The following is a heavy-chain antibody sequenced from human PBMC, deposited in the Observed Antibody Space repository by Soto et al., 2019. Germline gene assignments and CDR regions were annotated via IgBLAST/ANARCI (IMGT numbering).Heavy chain of an antibody. Sequence: HSCSLSIGRALSSFSLRSSSYDGGWINQPPGKGLEWIGSIYYSGSTYYNPSLKSRVTISVDTSKNQFSLKLSSVTAADTAVYYCARLGYSSSWPNWFDPWGQGTLVTGS. D-gene: IGHD6-13*01. V-gene: IGHV4-39*01. CDR3: ARLGYSSSWPNWFDP. J-gene: IGHJ5*02. CDR1: SFSLRSSSYD. CDR2: IYYSGST.